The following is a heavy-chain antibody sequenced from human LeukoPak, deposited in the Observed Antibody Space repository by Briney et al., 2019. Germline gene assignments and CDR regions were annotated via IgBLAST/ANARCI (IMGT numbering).Heavy chain of an antibody. CDR2: IKQDGSEK. V-gene: IGHV3-7*04. J-gene: IGHJ4*02. D-gene: IGHD3-22*01. CDR1: GLTFTNYW. Sequence: PGGSLRLSCAASGLTFTNYWMSWVRQAPGKGLEWVANIKQDGSEKHYVDSVEGRFTISRDNAKNSLFLQMNSLRAEDTAVYYCARGEYYYDGGYWGQGTLVTVSS. CDR3: ARGEYYYDGGY.